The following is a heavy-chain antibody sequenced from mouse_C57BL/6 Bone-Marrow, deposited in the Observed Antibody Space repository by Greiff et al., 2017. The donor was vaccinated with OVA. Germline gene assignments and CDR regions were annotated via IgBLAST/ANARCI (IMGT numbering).Heavy chain of an antibody. CDR1: GYTFTSYW. CDR3: ASDYYGSSRDY. Sequence: QVQLQQPGAELVKPGASVKMSCKASGYTFTSYWITWVKQRPGQGLEWIGDIYPGSGSTTYNEKFKSKATLTVDTSSSTAYMQLSSLTSEDSAVYYCASDYYGSSRDYWGQGTTLTVSS. V-gene: IGHV1-55*01. CDR2: IYPGSGST. D-gene: IGHD1-1*01. J-gene: IGHJ2*01.